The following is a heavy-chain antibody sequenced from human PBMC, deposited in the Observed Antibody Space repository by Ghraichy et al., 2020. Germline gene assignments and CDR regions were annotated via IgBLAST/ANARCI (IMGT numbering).Heavy chain of an antibody. Sequence: SLNISCAASGFTFTSYPMHWVRQAPGRGLEWVAVISYDGSIKYYADSVKGRFTISRDNSKNTLYLQMNSLRAEDTAVYYCARKAGIAAAGRWVDYWGQGTLVTVSS. J-gene: IGHJ4*02. CDR3: ARKAGIAAAGRWVDY. V-gene: IGHV3-30-3*01. CDR1: GFTFTSYP. D-gene: IGHD6-13*01. CDR2: ISYDGSIK.